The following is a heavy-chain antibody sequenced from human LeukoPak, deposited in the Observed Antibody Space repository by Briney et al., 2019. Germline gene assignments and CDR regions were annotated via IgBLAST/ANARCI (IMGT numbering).Heavy chain of an antibody. J-gene: IGHJ4*02. CDR2: INPSGGST. D-gene: IGHD6-19*01. CDR3: ARDHSIAVAGIKDY. Sequence: GASVKVSCKASGYTFTSYYMHWVRQAPGQGLEWMGIINPSGGSTSYAQKFQGRVTMTRDTSTNTAYMELRSLRSDDTAVYYCARDHSIAVAGIKDYWGQGTLVTVSS. CDR1: GYTFTSYY. V-gene: IGHV1-46*01.